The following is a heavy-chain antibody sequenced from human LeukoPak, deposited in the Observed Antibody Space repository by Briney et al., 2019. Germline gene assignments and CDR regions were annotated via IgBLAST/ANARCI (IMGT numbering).Heavy chain of an antibody. CDR1: GGSFSGYY. CDR2: INHSGST. J-gene: IGHJ4*02. V-gene: IGHV4-34*01. D-gene: IGHD5-12*01. CDR3: ASEWLRPTLRVY. Sequence: SESLSVTCAVYGGSFSGYYWSWIRQPPGKGLEWIGEINHSGSTNYNPSLKSRVTISVDTSKNQFSLKLSSVTAADTAVYYCASEWLRPTLRVYWGQGTLVTVSS.